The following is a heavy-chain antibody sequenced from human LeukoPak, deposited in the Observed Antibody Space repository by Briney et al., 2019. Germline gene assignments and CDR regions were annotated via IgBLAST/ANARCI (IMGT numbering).Heavy chain of an antibody. V-gene: IGHV1-18*01. CDR3: ARDLTTGGLDP. CDR2: ISAYNGNT. Sequence: ASVKVSCKASGYTFTSYGISWVRQAPGQGREWMGWISAYNGNTNYAQKLQGRVTMTTDTSTSTAHMELRSLRSDDTAVYYCARDLTTGGLDPWGQGTLVTVSS. J-gene: IGHJ5*02. CDR1: GYTFTSYG. D-gene: IGHD4-11*01.